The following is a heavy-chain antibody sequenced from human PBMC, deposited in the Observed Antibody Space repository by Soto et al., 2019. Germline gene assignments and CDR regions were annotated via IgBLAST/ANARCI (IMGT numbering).Heavy chain of an antibody. J-gene: IGHJ6*02. CDR1: GYTFTSYG. CDR2: INPNSGGT. V-gene: IGHV1-2*04. CDR3: ARAGLDCGMDV. Sequence: APVKVSCKASGYTFTSYGISWVRQAPGQGLEWMGWINPNSGGTNYAQKFQGWVTMTRDTSISTAYMELSRLRSDDTAVYYCARAGLDCGMDVWGQGTTVTVSS.